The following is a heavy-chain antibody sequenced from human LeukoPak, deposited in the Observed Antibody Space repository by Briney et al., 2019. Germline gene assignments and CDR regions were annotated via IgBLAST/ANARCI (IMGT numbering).Heavy chain of an antibody. CDR2: IRYDGSNK. CDR3: ATTPGYSSSWYYFDY. D-gene: IGHD6-13*01. Sequence: GGSLRLSCAASGFTFSSYGMHWVRQAPGKGLEWVAFIRYDGSNKYYADSVKGRFTISRDNSKNTLYLQMNSLRAEDTAVYYCATTPGYSSSWYYFDYWGQGTLVTASS. V-gene: IGHV3-30*02. J-gene: IGHJ4*02. CDR1: GFTFSSYG.